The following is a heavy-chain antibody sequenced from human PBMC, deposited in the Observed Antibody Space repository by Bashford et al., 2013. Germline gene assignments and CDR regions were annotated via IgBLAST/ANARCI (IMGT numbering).Heavy chain of an antibody. CDR1: GGSISTYY. CDR3: ARAPYCSGGSCYSDYFDY. CDR2: IYHSGTT. V-gene: IGHV4-59*01. Sequence: SETLSLTCSVSGGSISTYYWTWIRQPPGKGLEWIGYIYHSGTTNYNPSLKSRVTISVDTSRDQFSLELTSVTPADSAVYYCARAPYCSGGSCYSDYFDYWGQGTLVTVSS. D-gene: IGHD2-15*01. J-gene: IGHJ4*02.